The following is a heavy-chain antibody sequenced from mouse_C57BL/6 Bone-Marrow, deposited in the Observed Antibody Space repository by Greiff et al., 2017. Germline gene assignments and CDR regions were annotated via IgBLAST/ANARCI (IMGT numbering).Heavy chain of an antibody. J-gene: IGHJ3*01. CDR1: GYTFTSYG. CDR2: IYPRSGNT. D-gene: IGHD2-3*01. Sequence: QVQLQQSGAELVRPGASVKLSCKASGYTFTSYGISWVKQRTGQGLEWIGEIYPRSGNTYYNEKFKGKATLTADKSSSTAYMELRSLTSEDSAVYFCAGEVAYDGYYLAYWGQGTLVTVSA. CDR3: AGEVAYDGYYLAY. V-gene: IGHV1-81*01.